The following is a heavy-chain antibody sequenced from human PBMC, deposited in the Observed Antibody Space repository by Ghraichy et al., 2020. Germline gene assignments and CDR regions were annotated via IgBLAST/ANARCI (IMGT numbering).Heavy chain of an antibody. V-gene: IGHV3-15*01. CDR3: TTDSQSVRHGRTIAGMVIRPDYYYYYGMDD. Sequence: LSLTCAASGFTFSNTWMSWVRQAPGKGLEWVGRIKSETDGGTADYAAPVKGRFTISRDDSKGTLFLQMNSLRTADTAVYYCTTDSQSVRHGRTIAGMVIRPDYYYYYGMDDWGQGTTVTVSS. CDR1: GFTFSNTW. CDR2: IKSETDGGTA. J-gene: IGHJ6*02. D-gene: IGHD3-3*01.